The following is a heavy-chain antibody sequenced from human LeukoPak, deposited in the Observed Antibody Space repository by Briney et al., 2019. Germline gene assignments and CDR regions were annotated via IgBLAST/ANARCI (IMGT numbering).Heavy chain of an antibody. Sequence: ASVKVSCNASGYTFTSYYMHWVRQPPGQGLEWMGIINPSGGSTSYAQKFQGRVTMTRDTSTSTVYMELSSLRSEDTAVYYCARVVGRFWSRYSGAHDAFDIWGQGTMVTVSS. CDR3: ARVVGRFWSRYSGAHDAFDI. J-gene: IGHJ3*02. CDR2: INPSGGST. V-gene: IGHV1-46*01. D-gene: IGHD3-3*01. CDR1: GYTFTSYY.